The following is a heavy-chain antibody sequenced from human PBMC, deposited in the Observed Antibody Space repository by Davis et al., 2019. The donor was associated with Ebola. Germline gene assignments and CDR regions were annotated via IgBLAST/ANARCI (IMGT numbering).Heavy chain of an antibody. J-gene: IGHJ6*04. CDR1: GFTFSSYW. D-gene: IGHD6-6*01. V-gene: IGHV3-23*01. CDR3: TSSDSSLP. Sequence: GGSLRLSCAASGFTFSSYWTHWVSQVQGKGLEWVSAIRVGTTYYAGSVKGRFTVSRDNSKKTMYLQMNSLRAEDTAVYYCTSSDSSLPWGKGTTVTVSS. CDR2: IRVGTT.